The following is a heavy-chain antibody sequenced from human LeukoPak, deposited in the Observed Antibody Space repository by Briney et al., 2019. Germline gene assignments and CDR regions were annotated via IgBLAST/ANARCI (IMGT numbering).Heavy chain of an antibody. Sequence: PSETLSLTCAVYGGSFSGYYWSWIRQPPGKGMGWIGESNHSGSTNYKPSLKSRVTISVDTSKNQFSLKLSSVTAADTAVYYCASGGYRHGYYYGMDVWGKGTTVTVSS. J-gene: IGHJ6*04. CDR3: ASGGYRHGYYYGMDV. CDR2: SNHSGST. V-gene: IGHV4-34*01. D-gene: IGHD5-18*01. CDR1: GGSFSGYY.